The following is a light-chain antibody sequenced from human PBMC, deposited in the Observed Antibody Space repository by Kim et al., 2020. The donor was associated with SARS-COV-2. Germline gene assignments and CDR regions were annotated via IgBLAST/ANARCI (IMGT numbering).Light chain of an antibody. CDR2: AAS. J-gene: IGKJ4*01. V-gene: IGKV1-16*02. Sequence: ASIGGRVTITCRASRDIRNRLAWFQQKPGQTPKSLIYAASILRSGVPSQFSGSGSGTDFTLTVSSLQPEDFATYYCLQYLDYPFTFGGGTKVDIK. CDR1: RDIRNR. CDR3: LQYLDYPFT.